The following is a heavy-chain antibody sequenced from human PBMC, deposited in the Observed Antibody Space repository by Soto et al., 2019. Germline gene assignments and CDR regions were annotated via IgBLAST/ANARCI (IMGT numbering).Heavy chain of an antibody. CDR3: ARIRTTVLYYFDY. Sequence: PSETLSLTCTVSGGSISSGGYYWSWIRQHPGKGLEWIGYIYYSGSTYYNPSLKSRVTISVDTSKNQFSLKLSSVTAADTAVYYCARIRTTVLYYFDYWSQGTLVTDSS. J-gene: IGHJ4*02. CDR2: IYYSGST. CDR1: GGSISSGGYY. D-gene: IGHD4-17*01. V-gene: IGHV4-31*03.